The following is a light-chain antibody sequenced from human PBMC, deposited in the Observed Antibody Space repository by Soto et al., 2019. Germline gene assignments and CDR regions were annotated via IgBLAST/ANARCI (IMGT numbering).Light chain of an antibody. J-gene: IGLJ2*01. CDR2: EVN. V-gene: IGLV2-8*01. CDR1: SSDVGGYNY. Sequence: QSVLTQPPSASGSPGQSVTISCTGTSSDVGGYNYVSWYQHHPGKAPKLMIYEVNKRPSGVSDRCSASKSGNTASLTVSGLQAEDAADDYCSSYAGSNSLGVFGGGNKVTVL. CDR3: SSYAGSNSLGV.